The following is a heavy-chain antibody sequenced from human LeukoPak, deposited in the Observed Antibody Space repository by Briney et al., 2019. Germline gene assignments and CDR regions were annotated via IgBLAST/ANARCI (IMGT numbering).Heavy chain of an antibody. Sequence: ASVKVSCKASGYTFTGYYMHWVRQAPGQGLEWMGWINPNSGGTNYAQKFQGRVTMTRDTSISTAYMELSRLRSDDTAAYYCARAIAVAGTSRFDYWGQGTLVTVSS. V-gene: IGHV1-2*02. CDR3: ARAIAVAGTSRFDY. J-gene: IGHJ4*02. CDR2: INPNSGGT. D-gene: IGHD6-19*01. CDR1: GYTFTGYY.